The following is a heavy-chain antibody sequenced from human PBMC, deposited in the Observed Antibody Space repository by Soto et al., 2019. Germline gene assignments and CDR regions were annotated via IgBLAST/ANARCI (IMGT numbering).Heavy chain of an antibody. D-gene: IGHD6-19*01. CDR2: ISHDGINK. Sequence: QVRLVESGGGVVQPGRSLRLSCTASGFSFSSYAMYWFRQPPGKGLEWVAVISHDGINKHYADSVKGRVTVSRDNSTHSLDLQLNSLRGEDTAMYYWARDMYSSDYFVKWFEPWGQGTLVTVSS. CDR3: ARDMYSSDYFVKWFEP. V-gene: IGHV3-30-3*01. J-gene: IGHJ5*02. CDR1: GFSFSSYA.